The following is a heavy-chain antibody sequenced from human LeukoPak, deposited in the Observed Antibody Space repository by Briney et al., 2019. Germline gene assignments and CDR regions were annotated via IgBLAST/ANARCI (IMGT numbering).Heavy chain of an antibody. CDR1: GGSISSGGYY. CDR3: ARGYCSSTSCYPNYYYYMDV. V-gene: IGHV4-31*03. J-gene: IGHJ6*03. CDR2: IYYSGST. Sequence: SETLSLTCTVSGGSISSGGYYWSWIRQHPGKGLEWIGYIYYSGSTYYNPSLKSRVTISVDTSKNQFSLKLSAVTAADTAVYYCARGYCSSTSCYPNYYYYMDVWGKGTTVTVSS. D-gene: IGHD2-2*01.